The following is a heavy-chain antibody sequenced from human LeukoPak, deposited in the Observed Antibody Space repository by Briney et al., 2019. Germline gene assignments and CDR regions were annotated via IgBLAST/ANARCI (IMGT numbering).Heavy chain of an antibody. V-gene: IGHV4-4*09. CDR2: IYTSGST. CDR3: ARHDGYSNPR. CDR1: GGSISSYY. Sequence: SSETLSLTCTVSGGSISSYYWSWIRQPPGKGLEWIGYIYTSGSTNYNPSLKSRVTISVDTSKNQFSLKLSSVTAADTAVYYCARHDGYSNPRWGQGTLVTVSS. J-gene: IGHJ4*02. D-gene: IGHD4-11*01.